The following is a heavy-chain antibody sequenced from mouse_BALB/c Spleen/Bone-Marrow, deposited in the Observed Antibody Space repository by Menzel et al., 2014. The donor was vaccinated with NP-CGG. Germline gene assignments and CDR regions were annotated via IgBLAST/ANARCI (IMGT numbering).Heavy chain of an antibody. V-gene: IGHV14-3*02. CDR2: IDPANGNT. Sequence: VQLQQSGAELVKPGASVKLSCTASGFNIXDTYMHWVKQRPEQGLEWIGRIDPANGNTKYDPKFQGKATITADTSSNTAYLHLSSLTSEDTAVYYCARYRYYGSSYAMDYWGQGTSVTVSS. J-gene: IGHJ4*01. D-gene: IGHD1-1*01. CDR3: ARYRYYGSSYAMDY. CDR1: GFNIXDTY.